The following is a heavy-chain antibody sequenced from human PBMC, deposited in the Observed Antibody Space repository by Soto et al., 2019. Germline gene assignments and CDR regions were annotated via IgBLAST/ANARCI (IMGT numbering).Heavy chain of an antibody. D-gene: IGHD2-15*01. J-gene: IGHJ4*02. CDR1: GFTFSSYA. Sequence: EVQLLESGGGLVQPGGSLRLSCAASGFTFSSYAMSWVRQAPGKGLEWVSAISGSGGSTYYADSVKGRFTISRDNSKNTLYLQMNSLRAEDTAVYYCATASAGYCSGGSCDSTDYWGQGTLVTVSS. CDR2: ISGSGGST. V-gene: IGHV3-23*01. CDR3: ATASAGYCSGGSCDSTDY.